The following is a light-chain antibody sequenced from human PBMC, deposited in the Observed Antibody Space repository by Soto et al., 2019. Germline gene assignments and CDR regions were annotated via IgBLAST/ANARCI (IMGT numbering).Light chain of an antibody. Sequence: EIVLTQSPGTLSLSPGGRATLSCRASQSVSSSYLAWYQQKPGQAPRLLIFGASSRATGIPDRFSGSGSGTHFTLTISRLAPEDFAVYYCQQYSSSPRTTFGQGTKLEIK. CDR3: QQYSSSPRTT. CDR2: GAS. CDR1: QSVSSSY. V-gene: IGKV3-20*01. J-gene: IGKJ2*01.